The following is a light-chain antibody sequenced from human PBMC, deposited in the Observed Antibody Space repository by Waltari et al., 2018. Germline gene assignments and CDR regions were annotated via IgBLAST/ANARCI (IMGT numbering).Light chain of an antibody. CDR2: RVS. J-gene: IGKJ1*01. CDR1: QSLVYTDGYTY. Sequence: VVMTQSPLSLPVTLGQPASISCRSTQSLVYTDGYTYLNWFQQRPGQPPRRLLYRVSNRDSGVPDRFSGSGSDSDFTLKISRVEAEDVGVYYCMQGTHWPPTFGQGTKVEI. CDR3: MQGTHWPPT. V-gene: IGKV2-30*01.